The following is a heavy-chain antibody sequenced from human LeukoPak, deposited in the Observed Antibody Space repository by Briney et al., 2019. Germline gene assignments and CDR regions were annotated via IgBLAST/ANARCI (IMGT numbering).Heavy chain of an antibody. D-gene: IGHD2-2*01. J-gene: IGHJ5*02. CDR2: IYYSGST. CDR3: ARGDPDYCSSTSCYLYNWFDP. CDR1: GGSISSGGYY. V-gene: IGHV4-61*08. Sequence: SETLSLTCTVSGGSISSGGYYWSWIRQPPGKGLEWIGYIYYSGSTNYNPSLKSRVTISVDTSKNQFSLKLSSVTAADTAVYYCARGDPDYCSSTSCYLYNWFDPWGQGTLVTVSS.